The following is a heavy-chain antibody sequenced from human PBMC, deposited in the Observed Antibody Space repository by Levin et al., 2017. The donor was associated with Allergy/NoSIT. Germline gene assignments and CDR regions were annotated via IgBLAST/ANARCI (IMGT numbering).Heavy chain of an antibody. J-gene: IGHJ4*02. CDR1: GYTFTTFG. Sequence: ASVKVSCKASGYTFTTFGISWVRQAPGQGLEWMGWISPYNGNTNYAQKLQVRVTMTTGTSTSTAFIELESLRSDDTAVYYCARDPGAGSGWDYWGQGTLVTVSS. CDR2: ISPYNGNT. D-gene: IGHD3-10*01. V-gene: IGHV1-18*01. CDR3: ARDPGAGSGWDY.